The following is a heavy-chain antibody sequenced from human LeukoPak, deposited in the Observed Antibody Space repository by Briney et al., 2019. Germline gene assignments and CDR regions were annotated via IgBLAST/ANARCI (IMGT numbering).Heavy chain of an antibody. Sequence: GGSLRLSCAASGFTFSSHRMYWVRQAPGKGLMWVSRISRGASRTDYADSVRGRFTISRDDAKNTLYLQVNSLRVEDTGVYFCARGGSDTAMAHDYWGQGILVTVSS. V-gene: IGHV3-74*01. D-gene: IGHD5-18*01. CDR2: ISRGASRT. CDR1: GFTFSSHR. J-gene: IGHJ4*02. CDR3: ARGGSDTAMAHDY.